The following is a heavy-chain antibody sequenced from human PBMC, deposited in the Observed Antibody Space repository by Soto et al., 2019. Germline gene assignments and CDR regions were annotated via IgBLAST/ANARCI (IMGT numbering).Heavy chain of an antibody. CDR2: VYYSGGA. CDR3: GRVVEGATRHTDLDS. J-gene: IGHJ5*01. Sequence: SETLSLTCTFSGVSIHNSHSFWGWIRQRPGNGLEFIGTVYYSGGAHYNSSLKSRVTISVETANNQVSLRMRSLTAADTAVYYCGRVVEGATRHTDLDSWGQGTLVTVSS. V-gene: IGHV4-39*01. CDR1: GVSIHNSHSF. D-gene: IGHD2-21*01.